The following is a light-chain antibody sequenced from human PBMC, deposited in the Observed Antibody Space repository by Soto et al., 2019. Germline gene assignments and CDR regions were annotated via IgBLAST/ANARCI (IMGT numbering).Light chain of an antibody. CDR3: QQYRNWPRT. Sequence: EIVLTHPPATLSVSPCERVALSSRASQSVDINLAWYQQKPGQAPRLLIYGASTRATDMPGRFSGRGSGTEFTLTINSLQSEDFAVYYCQQYRNWPRTFGQGTKVDIK. CDR2: GAS. V-gene: IGKV3-15*01. CDR1: QSVDIN. J-gene: IGKJ1*01.